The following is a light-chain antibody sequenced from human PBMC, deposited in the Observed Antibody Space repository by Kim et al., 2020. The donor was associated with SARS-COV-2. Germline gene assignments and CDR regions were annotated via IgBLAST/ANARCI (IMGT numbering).Light chain of an antibody. CDR1: SLRNYY. Sequence: SSELTQDPAVSVALGQTVRITCQGDSLRNYYASWYQQKPGQAPVVVIYGKSNRLSGIPDRFSGSNSGDTASLTITGAQSEDEADYYCNSEDSNTKHLVFG. V-gene: IGLV3-19*01. J-gene: IGLJ2*01. CDR2: GKS. CDR3: NSEDSNTKHLV.